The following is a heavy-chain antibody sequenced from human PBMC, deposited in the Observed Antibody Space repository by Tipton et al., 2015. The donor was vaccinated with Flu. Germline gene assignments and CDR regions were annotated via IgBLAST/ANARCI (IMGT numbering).Heavy chain of an antibody. CDR1: GGSISSGGYY. J-gene: IGHJ3*02. CDR2: IYYSGST. V-gene: IGHV4-31*01. CDR3: ARAKQPRWSAFDI. D-gene: IGHD6-13*01. Sequence: TLSLTCTVSGGSISSGGYYWSWIRQHPGKGLEWIGYIYYSGSTDYNPSLKSLVTISVDTSKNQFSLKLSSVTAADTAVYYCARAKQPRWSAFDIWGQGTMVTVSS.